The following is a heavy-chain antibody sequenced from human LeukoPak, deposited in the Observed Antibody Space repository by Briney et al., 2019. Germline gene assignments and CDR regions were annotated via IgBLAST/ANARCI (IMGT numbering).Heavy chain of an antibody. CDR1: GFTVSSNY. CDR2: IYSGGST. J-gene: IGHJ3*02. V-gene: IGHV3-53*01. CDR3: ASDFATVTTDDAFDI. Sequence: GGSLRLSCAASGFTVSSNYMSWVRQAPGKGLEWVSVIYSGGSTYYADSVKGRFTISRDNSKNTLYFQMNSLRAEDTAVYYCASDFATVTTDDAFDIWGQGTMVTVSS. D-gene: IGHD4-17*01.